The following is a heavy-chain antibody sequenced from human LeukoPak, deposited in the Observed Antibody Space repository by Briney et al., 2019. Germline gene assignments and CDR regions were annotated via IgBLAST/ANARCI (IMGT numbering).Heavy chain of an antibody. Sequence: GGSLRLSCAASGFTFSNYWMSWVRQAPGKGLEWVANIKQDGSEKYHVDSVKGRVTISRDNAKNSLSLQMNSLRGEDTAVYYCARGGGNFDYCGQGTLVTVSS. CDR1: GFTFSNYW. CDR2: IKQDGSEK. CDR3: ARGGGNFDY. J-gene: IGHJ4*02. D-gene: IGHD2-15*01. V-gene: IGHV3-7*04.